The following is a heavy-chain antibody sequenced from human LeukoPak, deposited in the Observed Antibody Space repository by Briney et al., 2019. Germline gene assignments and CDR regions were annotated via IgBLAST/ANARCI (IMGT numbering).Heavy chain of an antibody. Sequence: PGGSLRLSCAASGFTFSSYEMNWVRQAPGKGLEWVSYISSSGSTEYYADSVKGRFTISRDNAKNSLYLQMNSLRAEDTAVYYCARGHSYASKGFDYWGQGTLVTVSS. CDR2: ISSSGSTE. V-gene: IGHV3-48*03. J-gene: IGHJ4*02. D-gene: IGHD5-18*01. CDR1: GFTFSSYE. CDR3: ARGHSYASKGFDY.